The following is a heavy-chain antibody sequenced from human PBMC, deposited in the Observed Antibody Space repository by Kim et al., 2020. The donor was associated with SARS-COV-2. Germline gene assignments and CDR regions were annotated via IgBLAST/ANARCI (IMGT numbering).Heavy chain of an antibody. J-gene: IGHJ4*02. CDR1: GGSISSSSYY. D-gene: IGHD5-18*01. V-gene: IGHV4-39*01. CDR2: IYYSGST. Sequence: SETLSLTCTVSGGSISSSSYYWGWIRQPPGKGLEWIGSIYYSGSTYYNPSLKSRVTISVDTSKNQFSLKLSSVTAADTAVYYCARNSRVVRPYYFDYWGQGTLVTVSS. CDR3: ARNSRVVRPYYFDY.